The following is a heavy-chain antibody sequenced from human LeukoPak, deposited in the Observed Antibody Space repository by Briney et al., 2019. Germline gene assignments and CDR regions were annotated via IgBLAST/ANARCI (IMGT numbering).Heavy chain of an antibody. V-gene: IGHV5-51*01. D-gene: IGHD3-22*01. CDR2: IHPGSSNT. Sequence: GESLKISCKGSGYVFTNYWIAWVRQVPEKGLEWMGIIHPGSSNTKYGPSFQGQVAISADKFISTAYLHWNNLRASDTAMYYCASHYETSGYFGFDIWGQGTMVTV. J-gene: IGHJ3*02. CDR1: GYVFTNYW. CDR3: ASHYETSGYFGFDI.